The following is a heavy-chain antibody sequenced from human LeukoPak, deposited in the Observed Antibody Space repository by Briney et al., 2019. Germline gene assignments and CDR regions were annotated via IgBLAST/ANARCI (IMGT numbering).Heavy chain of an antibody. J-gene: IGHJ4*02. V-gene: IGHV3-11*01. CDR2: ISSSGSTI. D-gene: IGHD1-26*01. CDR3: ARILVGARVIDY. CDR1: GFTISDYN. Sequence: GVSLRFSCAASGFTISDYNMSWIRPAPGNGLEWGSYISSSGSTICYADSVKGRFTISRDNDKNSLYLQMNSLRAEDTAVYYCARILVGARVIDYWGQGTLVTVSS.